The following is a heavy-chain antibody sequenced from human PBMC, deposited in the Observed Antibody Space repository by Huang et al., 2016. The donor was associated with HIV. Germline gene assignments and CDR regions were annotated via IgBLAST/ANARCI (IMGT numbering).Heavy chain of an antibody. V-gene: IGHV1-69*13. CDR1: GGNFSSYS. Sequence: QVQLVQSGAEVKKPGSSVKVSCKASGGNFSSYSIRWVRQAPGPGLKWMGGIIPSMGTANDAQKCQGRVTITADESTSTAYMELSSLRSEDTAVYYCARARGYYDSSVSYYFDYWGQGTLVTVSS. D-gene: IGHD3-22*01. J-gene: IGHJ4*02. CDR2: IIPSMGTA. CDR3: ARARGYYDSSVSYYFDY.